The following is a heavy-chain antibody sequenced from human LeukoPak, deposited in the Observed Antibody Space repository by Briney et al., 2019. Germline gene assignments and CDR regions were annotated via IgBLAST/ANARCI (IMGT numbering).Heavy chain of an antibody. J-gene: IGHJ4*02. Sequence: PAGSLTLSCAASGFTFSGYGMNWIRQPPGKGLEWIAIIWYDGTDKYYQYSVKGRFTISRDNSKNTLYLQMNTLSAEDTAVYYCARAYFDSSDYPLRYWGQGTLVTVSS. V-gene: IGHV3-33*01. CDR2: IWYDGTDK. D-gene: IGHD3-22*01. CDR1: GFTFSGYG. CDR3: ARAYFDSSDYPLRY.